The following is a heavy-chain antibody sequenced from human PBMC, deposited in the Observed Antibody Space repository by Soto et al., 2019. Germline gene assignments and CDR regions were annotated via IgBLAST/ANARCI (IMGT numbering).Heavy chain of an antibody. D-gene: IGHD6-19*01. CDR2: LIPILGIA. CDR3: AISDSSGGNDY. V-gene: IGHV1-69*02. CDR1: GGTFSSYT. J-gene: IGHJ4*02. Sequence: QVQLVQSGAEVKKPGSSVKVSCKASGGTFSSYTISWVRQAPGQGLEWMGRLIPILGIANYAQKFQGRVTITADKATSTGYIELSSLRSEDTAVYYCAISDSSGGNDYWGQGTPVTVSS.